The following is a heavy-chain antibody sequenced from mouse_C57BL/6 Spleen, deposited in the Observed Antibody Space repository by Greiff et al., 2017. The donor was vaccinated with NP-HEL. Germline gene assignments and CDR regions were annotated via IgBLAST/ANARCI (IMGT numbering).Heavy chain of an antibody. CDR1: GYTFTSYW. J-gene: IGHJ3*01. Sequence: QVQLQQPGAELVRPGSSVKLSCKASGYTFTSYWMDWVKQRPGQGLQWIGNIYPSDSETHYNQKFKDKATLTVDKSSSTAYMQLSSLTSEDSAVYYCARLDGYWFAYWGQGTLVTVSA. CDR2: IYPSDSET. V-gene: IGHV1-61*01. CDR3: ARLDGYWFAY. D-gene: IGHD2-3*01.